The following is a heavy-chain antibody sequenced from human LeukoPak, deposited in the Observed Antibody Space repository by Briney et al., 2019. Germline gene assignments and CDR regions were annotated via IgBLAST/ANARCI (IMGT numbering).Heavy chain of an antibody. D-gene: IGHD1-1*01. CDR2: IYYTET. CDR1: GGSVSNYY. CDR3: ARDRGSYNWNANWFDP. Sequence: PSETLSLTCTVSGGSVSNYYWSWIRQSPGKGLEWMGYIYYTETSYNPFLKSRVTRSVDTSKNQFSLKLSSVTAADTAVYYCARDRGSYNWNANWFDPWGQGTLVTVSS. V-gene: IGHV4-59*02. J-gene: IGHJ5*02.